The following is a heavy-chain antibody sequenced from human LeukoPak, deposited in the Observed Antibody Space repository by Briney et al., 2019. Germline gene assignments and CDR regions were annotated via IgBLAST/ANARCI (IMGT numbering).Heavy chain of an antibody. D-gene: IGHD1-26*01. CDR1: GFTFSSYA. Sequence: GGSLRLSCAASGFTFSSYAMHWVRQAPGKGLEWVAVISYDGSNKYYADSVKGRFTISRDNSKNTLYLQMNSLRAEDTAVYYCARDSAPSGSYFDYWGQGTLVTVSS. J-gene: IGHJ4*02. CDR2: ISYDGSNK. CDR3: ARDSAPSGSYFDY. V-gene: IGHV3-30*04.